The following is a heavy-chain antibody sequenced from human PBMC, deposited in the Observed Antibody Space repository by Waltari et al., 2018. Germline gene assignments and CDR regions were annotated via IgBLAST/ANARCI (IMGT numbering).Heavy chain of an antibody. CDR1: GCSISRGGYY. CDR3: ARGLQGSYNWFDP. Sequence: QVQLQESGPGLVKPSQTLSLTCTVSGCSISRGGYYWSWIRQHPGKGLEWIGYIYYSGSTYYNPSLKSRVTISVDTSKNQFSLKLSSVTAADTAVYYCARGLQGSYNWFDPWGQGTLVTVSS. CDR2: IYYSGST. D-gene: IGHD4-4*01. V-gene: IGHV4-31*03. J-gene: IGHJ5*02.